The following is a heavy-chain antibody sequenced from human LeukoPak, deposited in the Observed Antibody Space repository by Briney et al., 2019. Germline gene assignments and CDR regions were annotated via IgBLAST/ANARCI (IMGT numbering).Heavy chain of an antibody. Sequence: SETLSDTCAVYGVSLRGYYWSWIRQSPEKGLEWIGEVNHEGDSIYSPSLKSRLTVSVDMSKNQFSLNLRSVTAADTAVYFCARGSNYVSDYYFDVWGKGTTVIVSS. CDR3: ARGSNYVSDYYFDV. D-gene: IGHD4-11*01. J-gene: IGHJ6*03. V-gene: IGHV4-34*01. CDR1: GVSLRGYY. CDR2: VNHEGDS.